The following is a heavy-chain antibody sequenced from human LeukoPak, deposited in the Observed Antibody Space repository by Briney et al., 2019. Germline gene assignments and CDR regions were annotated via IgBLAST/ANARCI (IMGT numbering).Heavy chain of an antibody. Sequence: SETLSLTCTVSGASISDTAWSWVRQPAGRGLEWIGRVFSSGATLYNPSLNGRVSMSVDASKKQVSLKVTPVTVADTAVYYCARDDKGYYDGRWTAFDIWGQETVVTVSS. CDR2: VFSSGAT. CDR1: GASISDTA. V-gene: IGHV4-4*07. J-gene: IGHJ3*02. CDR3: ARDDKGYYDGRWTAFDI. D-gene: IGHD4-23*01.